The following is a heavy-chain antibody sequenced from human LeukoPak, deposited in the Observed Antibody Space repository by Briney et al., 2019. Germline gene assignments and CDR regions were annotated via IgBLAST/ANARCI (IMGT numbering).Heavy chain of an antibody. V-gene: IGHV3-30*04. Sequence: PGSSLRLSCAASGFTFSSNAMHWVRQAPGKGLERVADISYDGSNKYYADSVKGRFTISRDNSKNTLYLQMNSLRAEDTAVYYCARGHCSGGSCYFGFDPWGQGTLVTVSS. CDR3: ARGHCSGGSCYFGFDP. D-gene: IGHD2-15*01. CDR1: GFTFSSNA. CDR2: ISYDGSNK. J-gene: IGHJ5*02.